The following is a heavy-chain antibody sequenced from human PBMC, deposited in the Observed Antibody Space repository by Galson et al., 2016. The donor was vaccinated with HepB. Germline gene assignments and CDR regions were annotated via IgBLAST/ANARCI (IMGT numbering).Heavy chain of an antibody. J-gene: IGHJ2*01. CDR2: ISSSSSSI. CDR1: GFTFSSYT. D-gene: IGHD2-15*01. CDR3: ATRYCSGGSCYSAAPGYWYSGL. V-gene: IGHV3-48*02. Sequence: SLRLSCAASGFTFSSYTMNWVRQAPGKGLEWVSYISSSSSSIYYADSVKGRFTISRDNAKNSLYLQMNSLRDEDTAVYYCATRYCSGGSCYSAAPGYWYSGLWGRGTLVTVSS.